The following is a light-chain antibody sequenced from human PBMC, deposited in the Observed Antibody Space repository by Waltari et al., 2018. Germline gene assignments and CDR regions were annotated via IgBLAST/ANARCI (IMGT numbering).Light chain of an antibody. CDR1: QSVSRA. J-gene: IGKJ1*01. CDR2: GAS. CDR3: QHYLRLPVT. Sequence: EIVLTQSPGTLSLSPGEGAPVSCSASQSVSRALSWYQQKPGQAPRLLIYGASPRATGIPDRFSGSGSGTDFSLTISRLEPDDFAVYYCQHYLRLPVTFGQGTTVEI. V-gene: IGKV3-20*01.